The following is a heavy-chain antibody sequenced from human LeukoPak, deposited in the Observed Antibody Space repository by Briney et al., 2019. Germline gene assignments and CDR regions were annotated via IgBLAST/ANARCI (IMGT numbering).Heavy chain of an antibody. CDR1: GFTFSDYY. V-gene: IGHV3-11*04. CDR3: ARDREDWNYVPHFYFYYMDV. Sequence: GGSLRLSCAASGFTFSDYYMSWIRQAPGKGLEWVSYISSSGSTIYYADSVKGRFTISRDNAKNSLYLQMNSLRAEDTAVYYCARDREDWNYVPHFYFYYMDVWGKGTTVTVSS. CDR2: ISSSGSTI. D-gene: IGHD1-7*01. J-gene: IGHJ6*03.